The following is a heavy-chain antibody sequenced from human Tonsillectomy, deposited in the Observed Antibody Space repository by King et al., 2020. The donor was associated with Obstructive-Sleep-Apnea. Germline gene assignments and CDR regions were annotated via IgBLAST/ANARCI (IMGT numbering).Heavy chain of an antibody. CDR3: AKDYDYYDSGGYPDY. CDR1: GFTFSNFG. J-gene: IGHJ4*02. CDR2: IWYDGSNK. V-gene: IGHV3-30*02. D-gene: IGHD3-22*01. Sequence: VQLVESGGGVVQPGRSLRLSCAASGFTFSNFGMHWVRQAPGKGLDWVAFIWYDGSNKYYADSVKGRFTNSRDNSKNTLYLQMNSLRAEDTAVYYCAKDYDYYDSGGYPDYWGQGTLVTVSS.